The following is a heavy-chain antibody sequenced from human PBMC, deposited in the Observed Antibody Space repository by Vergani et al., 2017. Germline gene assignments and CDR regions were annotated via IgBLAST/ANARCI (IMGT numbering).Heavy chain of an antibody. CDR2: ISSSSSYI. CDR3: ARGGDYYDSSGYYFARYLARSYYFDY. J-gene: IGHJ4*02. Sequence: EVQLVESGGGLVKPGGSLRLSCAASGFTFSSYSMNWVRQAPGKGLEWVSSISSSSSYIYYADSVKGRFTISRDNAKNSLYLQMNSLRAEDTAVYYCARGGDYYDSSGYYFARYLARSYYFDYWGQGTLVTVSS. D-gene: IGHD3-22*01. CDR1: GFTFSSYS. V-gene: IGHV3-21*04.